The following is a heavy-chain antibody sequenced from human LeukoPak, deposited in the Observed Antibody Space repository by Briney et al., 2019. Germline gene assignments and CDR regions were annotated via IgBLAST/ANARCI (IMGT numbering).Heavy chain of an antibody. Sequence: PGGSLRLSCAASGFTFSRFWMNWVRQAPGRGLEWVANIDQSGGRNNYVDSVKGRFTISRDNAKNSLCLEMSSLRADDTAVYFCARDVEGGTFDIWGQGTTVTVSS. V-gene: IGHV3-7*05. J-gene: IGHJ3*02. CDR1: GFTFSRFW. D-gene: IGHD3-16*01. CDR2: IDQSGGRN. CDR3: ARDVEGGTFDI.